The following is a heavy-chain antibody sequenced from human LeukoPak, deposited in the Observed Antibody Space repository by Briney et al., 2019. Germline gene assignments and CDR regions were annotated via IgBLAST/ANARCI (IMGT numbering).Heavy chain of an antibody. V-gene: IGHV4-59*01. CDR1: GGYISGYY. J-gene: IGHJ4*02. CDR3: ARGSFDSSGNYYFDY. D-gene: IGHD3-22*01. CDR2: IYYTGST. Sequence: SETLSLTCTVSGGYISGYYWSWIRQPPGKGMEWMGYIYYTGSTNYNPSLKGRVTTSVDTSAKQFSLKLRSVTAADTAVHYCARGSFDSSGNYYFDYWGRGTLVAVSS.